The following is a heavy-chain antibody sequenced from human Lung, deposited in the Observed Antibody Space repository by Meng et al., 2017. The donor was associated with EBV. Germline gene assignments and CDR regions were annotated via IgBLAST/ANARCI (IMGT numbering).Heavy chain of an antibody. CDR1: HYTFTGYG. Sequence: QVQVVQAGAEMKGPGASVKVSCTAAHYTFTGYGVSWFRQAPGQGLEWMAWLGAHDGDTSHAPRFQGRVTVTADRPTATAYMELRNLRSDDTGVYYCAKGTPGRRYAENWGHGPLVTVAS. CDR3: AKGTPGRRYAEN. CDR2: LGAHDGDT. D-gene: IGHD3-10*01. J-gene: IGHJ4*01. V-gene: IGHV1-18*01.